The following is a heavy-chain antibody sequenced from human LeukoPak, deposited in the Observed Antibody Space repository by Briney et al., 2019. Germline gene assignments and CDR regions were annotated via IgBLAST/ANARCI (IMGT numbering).Heavy chain of an antibody. CDR1: GGSISSHY. V-gene: IGHV4-59*11. J-gene: IGHJ5*02. Sequence: SETLSLTCTVSGGSISSHYWSWIRQPPGKGLEWIGYIYYSGSTNYNPSLKSRVTISVDTSKNQFSLKLSSVTAADTAVYYCARNRDWFDPWGQGNLVTVSS. D-gene: IGHD3-10*01. CDR3: ARNRDWFDP. CDR2: IYYSGST.